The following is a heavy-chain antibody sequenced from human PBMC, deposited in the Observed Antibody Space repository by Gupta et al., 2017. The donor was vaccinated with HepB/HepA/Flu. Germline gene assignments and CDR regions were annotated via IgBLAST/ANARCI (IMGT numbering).Heavy chain of an antibody. CDR3: ARPQLLNTYSYGLDV. CDR2: ISSSGTTI. Sequence: QVQLVESGGGLVKPEGSLTLSCAASGFTFSYYYMTWIRQAPGKGLEWISYISSSGTTIYYADSVKGRFTISRDNAKKSVFLQMNSLRADDTAVYYCARPQLLNTYSYGLDVWGQGTTVTVSS. V-gene: IGHV3-11*01. J-gene: IGHJ6*02. CDR1: GFTFSYYY. D-gene: IGHD6-6*01.